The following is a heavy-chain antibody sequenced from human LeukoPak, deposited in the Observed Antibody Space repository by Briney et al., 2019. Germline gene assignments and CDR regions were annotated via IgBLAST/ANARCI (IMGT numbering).Heavy chain of an antibody. J-gene: IGHJ4*02. CDR3: ARQHCSSTSCSPFDY. D-gene: IGHD2-2*01. Sequence: GGSLRLSCAASGFTFSSYSMNWVRQAPGKGLEWVSSISSSSSYIYYADSVKGRFTISRDNAKNSLYLQMNSLRAEDTAVYYGARQHCSSTSCSPFDYWGQGTLVTVSS. V-gene: IGHV3-21*01. CDR2: ISSSSSYI. CDR1: GFTFSSYS.